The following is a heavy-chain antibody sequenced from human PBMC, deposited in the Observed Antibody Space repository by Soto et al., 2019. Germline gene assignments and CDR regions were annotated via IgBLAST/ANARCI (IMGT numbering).Heavy chain of an antibody. D-gene: IGHD3-10*01. Sequence: QITLKESGPTLVKPTQTLTLTCTFSGFSLSTSGVGVGWIRQPQGKALEWLAVICWDDDKRYSPSLKSILTITSDTSKNLVVLTMTDMDPVDTATYYCAHMDYGFYGMDVWGQGTTVTVSS. CDR1: GFSLSTSGVG. CDR3: AHMDYGFYGMDV. J-gene: IGHJ6*02. V-gene: IGHV2-5*02. CDR2: ICWDDDK.